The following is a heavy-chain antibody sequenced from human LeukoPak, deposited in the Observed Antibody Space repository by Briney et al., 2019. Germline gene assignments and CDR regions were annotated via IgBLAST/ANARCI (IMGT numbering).Heavy chain of an antibody. J-gene: IGHJ4*02. CDR1: GFTFIGSA. D-gene: IGHD3-10*01. CDR2: IRSKANSYAT. V-gene: IGHV3-73*01. Sequence: GGSLRLSCAASGFTFIGSAMHWVRQASGKGLEWVGRIRSKANSYATAYAASVKGRFTISRDDSKNTAYLQMNSLKTEDTAVYYCTRRPAEARGVIVDYWGQGTLVTVSS. CDR3: TRRPAEARGVIVDY.